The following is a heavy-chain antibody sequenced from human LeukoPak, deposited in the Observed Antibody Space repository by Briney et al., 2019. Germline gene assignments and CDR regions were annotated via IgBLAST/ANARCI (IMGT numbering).Heavy chain of an antibody. CDR1: GFTFSIYS. J-gene: IGHJ4*02. CDR2: ITSNSGTI. D-gene: IGHD2-21*01. CDR3: ARVAPGHDIGRGYFDY. Sequence: GGSLRLSCAASGFTFSIYSLNWVRQAPGKGLEWISYITSNSGTIYYTDSVKGRFTISRDNAKNSLYLQMNSLRAEDTAVYYCARVAPGHDIGRGYFDYWGQGTLVTVSS. V-gene: IGHV3-48*01.